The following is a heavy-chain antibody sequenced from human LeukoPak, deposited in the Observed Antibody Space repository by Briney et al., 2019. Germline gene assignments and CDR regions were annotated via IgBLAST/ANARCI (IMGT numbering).Heavy chain of an antibody. CDR1: GGSFSGYY. Sequence: SETLSLTCAVYGGSFSGYYWSWIRQPPGKGLEWIGEVNHSGSTNYNPSLKSRVTISVDTSKNQFSLKLTSVTAADTAVYYCARRRMSSSLRDPWGQGTLVTVSS. V-gene: IGHV4-34*01. J-gene: IGHJ5*02. CDR2: VNHSGST. D-gene: IGHD6-6*01. CDR3: ARRRMSSSLRDP.